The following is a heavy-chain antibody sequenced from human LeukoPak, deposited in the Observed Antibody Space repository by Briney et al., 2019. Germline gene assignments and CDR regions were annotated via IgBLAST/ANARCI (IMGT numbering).Heavy chain of an antibody. CDR1: GYTFISYG. Sequence: ASVKVSCMASGYTFISYGISWVRQAPGQGGEWVGWISAYNDNTNNAQKLQGRVNMTTDTSTSTAYKELRSLRSDDTAVYYCARERENAYCGGDCRTHDAFDIWGQGTMVSVS. CDR2: ISAYNDNT. V-gene: IGHV1-18*01. J-gene: IGHJ3*02. CDR3: ARERENAYCGGDCRTHDAFDI. D-gene: IGHD2-21*01.